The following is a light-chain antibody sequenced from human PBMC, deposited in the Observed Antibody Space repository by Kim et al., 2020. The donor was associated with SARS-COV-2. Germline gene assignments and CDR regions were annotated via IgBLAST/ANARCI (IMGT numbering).Light chain of an antibody. CDR3: QAWDSSTWV. CDR1: KVGDKY. Sequence: VSPGQTASITCAGDKVGDKYACWYQQKPGQSPVLVIYQDSKRPSGIPERFSGSNSGNTATLTISGTQAMDEADYYCQAWDSSTWVFGGGTQLTVL. CDR2: QDS. J-gene: IGLJ3*02. V-gene: IGLV3-1*01.